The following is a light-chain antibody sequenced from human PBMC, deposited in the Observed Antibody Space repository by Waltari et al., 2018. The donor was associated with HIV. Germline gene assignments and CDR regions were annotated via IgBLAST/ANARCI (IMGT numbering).Light chain of an antibody. V-gene: IGKV4-1*01. CDR2: WAF. CDR3: QQYYTTPLT. CDR1: QSLLYTSNNKNF. J-gene: IGKJ4*02. Sequence: IVMTQSPESLPVSVGGRASLTFKSSQSLLYTSNNKNFLAWYQQKPGQPPKLLIYWAFTRESGVPDRFSGSGSGTDFTLTISGLQADDVAIYYCQQYYTTPLTFGGGTKVEI.